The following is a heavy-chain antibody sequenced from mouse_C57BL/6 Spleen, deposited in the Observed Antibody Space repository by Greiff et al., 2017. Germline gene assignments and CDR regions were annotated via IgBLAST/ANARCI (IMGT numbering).Heavy chain of an antibody. D-gene: IGHD2-14*01. Sequence: EVQRVESGGGLVKPGGSLKLSCAASGFTFSDYGMPWVRQAPEKGLEWVAYISSGSSTLYYADTVKGRFTISRDKAKNTLFLQMTRLRSEDTAMYYCARTYYRGYFDYWGQGTTRTVSS. CDR2: ISSGSSTL. V-gene: IGHV5-17*01. J-gene: IGHJ2*01. CDR3: ARTYYRGYFDY. CDR1: GFTFSDYG.